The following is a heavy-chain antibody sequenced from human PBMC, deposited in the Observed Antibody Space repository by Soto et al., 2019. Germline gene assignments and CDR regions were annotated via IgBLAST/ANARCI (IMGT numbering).Heavy chain of an antibody. CDR2: IYHSGST. V-gene: IGHV4-31*03. CDR3: ARGRGGDERGYWFDP. CDR1: GGSISSGGYY. J-gene: IGHJ5*02. D-gene: IGHD2-21*02. Sequence: QVQLQESGPGLVKPSQTLSLTCTVSGGSISSGGYYWSWIRQHPGKGLEWIGNIYHSGSTYYNPPLKSRVTIAVDKSKNQFSLKLSSVTAADTAVYYCARGRGGDERGYWFDPWGQGTLVTVSS.